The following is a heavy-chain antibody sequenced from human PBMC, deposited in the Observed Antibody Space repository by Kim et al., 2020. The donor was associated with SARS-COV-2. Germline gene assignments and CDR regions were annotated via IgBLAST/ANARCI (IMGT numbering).Heavy chain of an antibody. CDR1: GYSFTNYW. D-gene: IGHD3-22*01. J-gene: IGHJ3*01. CDR3: ARGLIDDNSQTNAFDV. Sequence: GESLKISCKGSGYSFTNYWIGWVRQMPGKGLEWMAIIYPGDSDTRYSPSFQGQVTISADKSISTAYLQWSSLKASDTAMYYCARGLIDDNSQTNAFDVWGQGTMVTVSS. CDR2: IYPGDSDT. V-gene: IGHV5-51*01.